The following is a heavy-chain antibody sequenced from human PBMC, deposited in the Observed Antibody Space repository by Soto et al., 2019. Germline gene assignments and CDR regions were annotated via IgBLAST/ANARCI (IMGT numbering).Heavy chain of an antibody. CDR1: GFTFSTYG. Sequence: GGSLRLSCAASGFTFSTYGMHWVRQAPGKGLEWVAVISYDGSHKSYGDSVKGRFTISRDNSKNTLCLQMNSLRAEDTAVYYCAKETVWEILEGYFEYWGQGTLVTVSS. CDR3: AKETVWEILEGYFEY. D-gene: IGHD1-26*01. V-gene: IGHV3-30*18. CDR2: ISYDGSHK. J-gene: IGHJ4*02.